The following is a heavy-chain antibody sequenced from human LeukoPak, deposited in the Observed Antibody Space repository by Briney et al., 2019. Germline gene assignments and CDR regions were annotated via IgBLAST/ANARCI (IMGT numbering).Heavy chain of an antibody. J-gene: IGHJ6*02. CDR2: IIPIFGTA. CDR3: ARAHCSGGSCYYYYGMDV. D-gene: IGHD2-15*01. V-gene: IGHV1-69*13. Sequence: GASVKVSCKAFGYTFSSHAMNWVRQAPGQGLEWMGGIIPIFGTANYAQKFQGRVTITADESTSTAYMELSSLRSEDTAVYYCARAHCSGGSCYYYYGMDVWGQGTTVTVSS. CDR1: GYTFSSHA.